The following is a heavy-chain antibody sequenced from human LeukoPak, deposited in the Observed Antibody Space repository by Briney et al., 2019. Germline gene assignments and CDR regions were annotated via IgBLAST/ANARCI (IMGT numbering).Heavy chain of an antibody. CDR3: ARDVFSTYYYDSSGLGDAFEI. D-gene: IGHD3-22*01. CDR2: ISGNNGNT. V-gene: IGHV1-18*01. CDR1: GYTFTSYG. Sequence: ASVKVSCKASGYTFTSYGISWVRQAPGQGLEWMGWISGNNGNTNYAQHLQGRVTMTTDTSTSTAYMELRSLRSDDTAVYHCARDVFSTYYYDSSGLGDAFEIWGRGTMVTVSS. J-gene: IGHJ3*02.